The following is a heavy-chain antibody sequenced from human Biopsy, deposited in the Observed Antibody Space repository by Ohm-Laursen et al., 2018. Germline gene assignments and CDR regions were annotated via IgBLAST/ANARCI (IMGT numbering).Heavy chain of an antibody. Sequence: SLRLSCTASGFTFSNFGIHWVRQAPGQGLEWVAVIWYDGSIKYYADSVKGRFTISRDDSKNTLYLEMNSLRAEDTAVYYCARDTRWSPYGMDVWGQGTTATVSS. D-gene: IGHD4-23*01. CDR1: GFTFSNFG. V-gene: IGHV3-33*01. J-gene: IGHJ6*02. CDR2: IWYDGSIK. CDR3: ARDTRWSPYGMDV.